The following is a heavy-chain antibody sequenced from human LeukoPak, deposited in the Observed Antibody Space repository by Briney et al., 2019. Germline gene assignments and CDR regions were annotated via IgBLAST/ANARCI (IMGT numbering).Heavy chain of an antibody. V-gene: IGHV3-48*03. CDR3: ARVIRDFWSGLHGAYYYYMDV. D-gene: IGHD3-3*01. Sequence: GGSLRLSCAASGFTFSSYEMNWVRQAPGKGLEWVSYISSSGSTIYYADSVKGRFTISRDNAKNSLYLQMNSLRAEDTALYYCARVIRDFWSGLHGAYYYYMDVWGEGTTVTVSS. CDR2: ISSSGSTI. J-gene: IGHJ6*03. CDR1: GFTFSSYE.